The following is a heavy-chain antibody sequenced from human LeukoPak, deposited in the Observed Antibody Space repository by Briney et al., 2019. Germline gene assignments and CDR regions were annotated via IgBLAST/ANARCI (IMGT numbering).Heavy chain of an antibody. J-gene: IGHJ5*02. CDR2: IYYSGST. V-gene: IGHV4-39*01. D-gene: IGHD7-27*01. Sequence: SETLSLTCTVSGGSITSSTSYWGWIRQPPGKGLEWIGSIYYSGSTYYNPSLKSRATMSVDTSKNQFSLKLSSVTTADTAVYYCASLLNGGVSHWFDPWGQGTLVTVSS. CDR3: ASLLNGGVSHWFDP. CDR1: GGSITSSTSY.